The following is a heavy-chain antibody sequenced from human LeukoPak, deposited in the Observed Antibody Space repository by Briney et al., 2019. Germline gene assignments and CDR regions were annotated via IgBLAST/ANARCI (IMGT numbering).Heavy chain of an antibody. CDR3: ARDMDSSGSFDY. V-gene: IGHV3-13*01. CDR2: IGTAGDT. D-gene: IGHD3-22*01. CDR1: GFTFSSYD. Sequence: GGSLRRSCAASGFTFSSYDMHWVRQATGKGLEWVSAIGTAGDTYYPGSVKGRFTISRENAKNSLYLQTNSLRAEDTAVYYCARDMDSSGSFDYWGQGTLVTVSS. J-gene: IGHJ4*02.